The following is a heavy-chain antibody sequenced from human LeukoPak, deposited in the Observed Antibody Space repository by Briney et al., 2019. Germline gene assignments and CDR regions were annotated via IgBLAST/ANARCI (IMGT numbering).Heavy chain of an antibody. Sequence: GGSLRLSCAASGFTFSSYEMNWVRQAPGKGLEWISYINSSGSSIYYADSVKGRFTDSRDNAKNSLYLQMNSLRAEDTAVYYCARDACREDDCYSDYWGQGTLVTVSS. J-gene: IGHJ4*02. D-gene: IGHD2-21*02. CDR3: ARDACREDDCYSDY. CDR2: INSSGSSI. CDR1: GFTFSSYE. V-gene: IGHV3-48*03.